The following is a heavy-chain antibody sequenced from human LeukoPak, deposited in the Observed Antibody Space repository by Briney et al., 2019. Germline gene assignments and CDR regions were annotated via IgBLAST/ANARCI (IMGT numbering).Heavy chain of an antibody. CDR3: ARDLSPVVRASPMGY. D-gene: IGHD3-10*01. Sequence: GGSLRLSCAASGFTFTNYGMHWVRQAPGKGLELVALITYDGYYKYYSDSVKGRFTISSDTSKNTLYLQMNSLRAEDTAVYYCARDLSPVVRASPMGYWGQGTPVTVSS. CDR2: ITYDGYYK. J-gene: IGHJ4*02. V-gene: IGHV3-30*03. CDR1: GFTFTNYG.